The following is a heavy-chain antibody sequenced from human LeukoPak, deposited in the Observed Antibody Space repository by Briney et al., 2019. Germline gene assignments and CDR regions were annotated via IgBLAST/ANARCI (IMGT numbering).Heavy chain of an antibody. CDR2: IKQDGSEK. Sequence: GGSLRLSCAVSGFTFSSYWMSWVRQAPGKGLEWVANIKQDGSEKYYVDSVKGRFTISRDNAKNSLYLQMNSLRAEDTAVYYCARIYDFWSGYYRDYWGQGTLVTASS. CDR1: GFTFSSYW. D-gene: IGHD3-3*01. CDR3: ARIYDFWSGYYRDY. J-gene: IGHJ4*02. V-gene: IGHV3-7*01.